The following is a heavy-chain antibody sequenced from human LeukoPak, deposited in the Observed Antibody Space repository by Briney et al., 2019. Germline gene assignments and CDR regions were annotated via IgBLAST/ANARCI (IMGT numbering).Heavy chain of an antibody. CDR1: GGSISSGSYY. CDR2: IYTSGST. CDR3: ARLMRDSSGFDY. Sequence: SQTLSLTCTVSGGSISSGSYYWSWIRQPAGKGLEWIGRIYTSGSTNYNPSLKIRVTISVDTSKNQFSMKLSSVTAADTAVYYCARLMRDSSGFDYWGQGTLVTVSS. J-gene: IGHJ4*02. D-gene: IGHD3-22*01. V-gene: IGHV4-61*02.